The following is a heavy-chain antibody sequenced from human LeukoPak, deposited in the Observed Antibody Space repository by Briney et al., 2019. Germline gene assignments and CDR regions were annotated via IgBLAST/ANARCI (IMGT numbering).Heavy chain of an antibody. CDR1: GGSISSYY. CDR3: ARDEVAGTTEYFQH. CDR2: IYYSGST. D-gene: IGHD6-19*01. V-gene: IGHV4-59*12. J-gene: IGHJ1*01. Sequence: SETLSLTCTVSGGSISSYYWSWIRQPPGKGLEWIGYIYYSGSTNYNPSLKSRVTISVDTSKNQFSLKLSSVTAADTAVYYCARDEVAGTTEYFQHWGQGTLVTVSS.